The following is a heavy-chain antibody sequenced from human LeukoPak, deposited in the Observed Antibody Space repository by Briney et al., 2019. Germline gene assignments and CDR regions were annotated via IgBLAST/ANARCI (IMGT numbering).Heavy chain of an antibody. D-gene: IGHD3-9*01. V-gene: IGHV3-23*01. CDR3: AKVMVVRSYYDILTGYYTSDYYYYMDV. CDR2: ISGSGGST. CDR1: GFTFSSYA. Sequence: GGSLRLSCAASGFTFSSYAMSWVRQAPGKGLEWVSAISGSGGSTYYAGSVKGRFTISRDNSKNTLYLQMNSLRAEDTAVYYCAKVMVVRSYYDILTGYYTSDYYYYMDVWGKGTTVTVSS. J-gene: IGHJ6*03.